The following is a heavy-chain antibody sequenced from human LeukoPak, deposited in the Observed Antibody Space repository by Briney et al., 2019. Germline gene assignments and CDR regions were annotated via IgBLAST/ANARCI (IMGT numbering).Heavy chain of an antibody. D-gene: IGHD3-22*01. CDR3: ARDKVTMIVVVHFDY. CDR2: ISYDGSNK. CDR1: GFTFSSYA. Sequence: PGRSLRLSCAASGFTFSSYAMHWVRQAPGKGLEWVAVISYDGSNKYYADSVKGRFTISRDHSKNTLYLQMNSLRAEDTAVYYCARDKVTMIVVVHFDYWGQGTLVTVSS. V-gene: IGHV3-30-3*01. J-gene: IGHJ4*02.